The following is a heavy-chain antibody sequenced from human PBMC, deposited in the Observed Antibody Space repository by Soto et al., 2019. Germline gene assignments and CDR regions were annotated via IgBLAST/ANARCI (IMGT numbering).Heavy chain of an antibody. CDR2: IYYSGST. Sequence: SETLSLTCTVSGDSISSYDWSWIRQPPGKGLEWIGYIYYSGSTNYNPSLKSRVTISVDTSKNQFSLKLSSVTAADTAVYYCARRYSSAFDIWGQGTMVTVSS. CDR1: GDSISSYD. J-gene: IGHJ3*02. V-gene: IGHV4-59*08. CDR3: ARRYSSAFDI. D-gene: IGHD6-13*01.